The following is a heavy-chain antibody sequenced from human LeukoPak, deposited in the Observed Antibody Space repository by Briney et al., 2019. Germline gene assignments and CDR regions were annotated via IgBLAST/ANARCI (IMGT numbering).Heavy chain of an antibody. CDR1: GGSISSYY. Sequence: SETLSLTCTVSGGSISSYYWSWIRQPPGKGLEWIGYIYYSGSTNYNPSLKSRVTISVDTSNNQFPLKLSSVTAADTAVYYCARDRSGWYSGTRGWFDPWGQGTLVTVSS. CDR3: ARDRSGWYSGTRGWFDP. J-gene: IGHJ5*02. CDR2: IYYSGST. V-gene: IGHV4-59*01. D-gene: IGHD6-19*01.